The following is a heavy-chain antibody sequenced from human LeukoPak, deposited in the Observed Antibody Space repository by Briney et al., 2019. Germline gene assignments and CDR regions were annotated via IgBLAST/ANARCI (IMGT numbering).Heavy chain of an antibody. CDR2: MNPSSGNT. Sequence: GASVKVSCKASGYTFTSYDINWVRQATGQGLEWMGWMNPSSGNTGYAQKFQGRVTMTRNTSISTAYMELSSLRSEDTAVYYCARGEYYGSGSYYNPDFDYWGQGTLVTVSS. CDR3: ARGEYYGSGSYYNPDFDY. CDR1: GYTFTSYD. V-gene: IGHV1-8*01. D-gene: IGHD3-10*01. J-gene: IGHJ4*02.